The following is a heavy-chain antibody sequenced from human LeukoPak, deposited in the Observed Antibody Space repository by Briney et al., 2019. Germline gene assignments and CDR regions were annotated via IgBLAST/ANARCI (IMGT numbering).Heavy chain of an antibody. CDR1: GYTFTSYY. V-gene: IGHV1-46*01. CDR3: ARDLAEYSSSYYYYYMDV. CDR2: INPSGGST. Sequence: GASVKVSCKASGYTFTSYYMHWVRQAPGQGLEWMGIINPSGGSTSYAQKFQGRVTMTRDMSTSTVYMELSSLRSEDTAVYYCARDLAEYSSSYYYYYMDVWGKGTTVTVSS. J-gene: IGHJ6*03. D-gene: IGHD6-6*01.